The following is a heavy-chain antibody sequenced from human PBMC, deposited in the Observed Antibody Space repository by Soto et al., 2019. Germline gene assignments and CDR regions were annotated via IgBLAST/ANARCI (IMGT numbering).Heavy chain of an antibody. CDR1: GFTFSNAG. D-gene: IGHD3-9*01. CDR3: TTGASLVIAPTGY. V-gene: IGHV3-15*01. J-gene: IGHJ1*01. CDR2: IQSKTEGGKK. Sequence: EVQLVESGGGLVQPGGSLRLSCAASGFTFSNAGMSWVRQAPGKGLAWVGRIQSKTEGGKKDYAAPVKCRFTISKYDSNNTMYLQMNSLKTEGTAVSYCTTGASLVIAPTGYWGQGTLVTVAS.